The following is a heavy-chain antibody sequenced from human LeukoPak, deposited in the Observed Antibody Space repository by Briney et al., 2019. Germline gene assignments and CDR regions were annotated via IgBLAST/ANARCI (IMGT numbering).Heavy chain of an antibody. Sequence: ASVKVSYKASGYTFTSYDINWVRQATGQGLEWMGWMNPNSGNTGYAQKFQGRVTITRNTSISTAYMELSSLRSEDTAVYYCARGLNMVRGAPVGYWGQGTLVTVSS. CDR1: GYTFTSYD. CDR2: MNPNSGNT. D-gene: IGHD3-10*01. CDR3: ARGLNMVRGAPVGY. J-gene: IGHJ4*02. V-gene: IGHV1-8*03.